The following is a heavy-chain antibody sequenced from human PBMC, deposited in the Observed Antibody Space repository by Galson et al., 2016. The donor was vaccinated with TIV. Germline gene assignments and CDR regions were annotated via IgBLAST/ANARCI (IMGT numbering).Heavy chain of an antibody. D-gene: IGHD4-11*01. CDR2: IIPIVGVA. V-gene: IGHV1-69*04. Sequence: SVKVSCKASGGTFSTSTINWVRQAPGQGLEWMGRIIPIVGVAVYAQKFRGSVTITADKSTSTAHMELSSLRSDDTAVYYCAREEVLHYFFYYWGQGTMVTVSS. CDR3: AREEVLHYFFYY. CDR1: GGTFSTST. J-gene: IGHJ4*02.